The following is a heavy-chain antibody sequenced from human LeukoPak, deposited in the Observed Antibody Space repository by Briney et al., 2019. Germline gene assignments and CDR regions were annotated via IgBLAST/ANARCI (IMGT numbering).Heavy chain of an antibody. CDR3: AAGLLWFGEGGYYFDY. J-gene: IGHJ4*02. CDR2: IYTSGST. Sequence: SETLSLTCTVSGGSISSGSYYWSWIRQPAGKGLEWIGRIYTSGSTNYSPSLKSRVTISVDTSKNQFSLKLSSVTAADTAVYYCAAGLLWFGEGGYYFDYWGQGTLVTVSS. D-gene: IGHD3-10*01. V-gene: IGHV4-61*02. CDR1: GGSISSGSYY.